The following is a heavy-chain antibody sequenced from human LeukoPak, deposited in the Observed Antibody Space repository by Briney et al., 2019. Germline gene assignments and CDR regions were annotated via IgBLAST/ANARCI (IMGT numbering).Heavy chain of an antibody. Sequence: GGSLRLSCAASGFTFSTYAIGWVRQAPGKGLEWISVISSSGGSTYYADSVKGRFTISRDNSKNTLYLQMNSLRAEDTAVYYCARDRYYYYMDVWGKGTTVTVSS. CDR3: ARDRYYYYMDV. V-gene: IGHV3-23*01. CDR1: GFTFSTYA. J-gene: IGHJ6*03. CDR2: ISSSGGST.